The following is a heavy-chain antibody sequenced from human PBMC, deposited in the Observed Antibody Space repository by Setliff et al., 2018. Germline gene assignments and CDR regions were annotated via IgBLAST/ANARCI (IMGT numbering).Heavy chain of an antibody. CDR3: ARRDGSIIYWEFFDY. D-gene: IGHD1-26*01. J-gene: IGHJ4*02. CDR2: ILFSGDT. Sequence: PSETLSLTCAVSGYSRSRGFSCVWFRQSPGKGLEWIGRILFSGDTYYNPSLNSPVTISVDTSKNQFSLMLTSVTAADTAVYYCARRDGSIIYWEFFDYWGQGALVTVSS. CDR1: GYSRSRGFS. V-gene: IGHV4-38-2*01.